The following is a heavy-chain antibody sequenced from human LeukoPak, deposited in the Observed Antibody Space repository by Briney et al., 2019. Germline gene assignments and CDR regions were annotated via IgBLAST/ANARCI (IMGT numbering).Heavy chain of an antibody. Sequence: SETLSLTCAVYGGSFSGYYWSWIRQPPGKGLEWIGEINHSGSTNYNPSLKSRVTISVDTSKNQFSLKLSSVTAADTAVYYCARIRLYSSWYVANWFDPWGQGTLVTVSS. CDR1: GGSFSGYY. J-gene: IGHJ5*02. CDR2: INHSGST. D-gene: IGHD6-13*01. CDR3: ARIRLYSSWYVANWFDP. V-gene: IGHV4-34*01.